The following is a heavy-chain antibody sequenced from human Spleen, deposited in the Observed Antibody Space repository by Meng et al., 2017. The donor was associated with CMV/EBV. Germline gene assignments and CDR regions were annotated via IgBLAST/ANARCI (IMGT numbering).Heavy chain of an antibody. Sequence: CAASGFTFSDYGMHWVRQAPGKGLEWVAFIRYDGINKYYSDSVKGRFTISRDNFKNTLYLQMNSLRAEDTAVYYCAREYYDFSLVDFWGQGTLVTVSS. J-gene: IGHJ4*02. D-gene: IGHD3-3*01. CDR2: IRYDGINK. CDR1: GFTFSDYG. CDR3: AREYYDFSLVDF. V-gene: IGHV3-30*02.